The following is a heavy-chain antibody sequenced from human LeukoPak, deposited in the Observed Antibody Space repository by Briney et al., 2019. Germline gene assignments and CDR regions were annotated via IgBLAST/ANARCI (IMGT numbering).Heavy chain of an antibody. Sequence: GSLRLSCAASGFTFSDYYMSWIRQAPGKGLEWVGYIYYSGSTNYNPSLKSRVTISVDTSKNQFSLKLSSVTAADTAVYYCARVQSPSYCSSTSCPGYNWFDPWGQGTLVTVSS. V-gene: IGHV4-59*01. CDR2: IYYSGST. CDR1: GFTFSDYY. D-gene: IGHD2-2*01. J-gene: IGHJ5*02. CDR3: ARVQSPSYCSSTSCPGYNWFDP.